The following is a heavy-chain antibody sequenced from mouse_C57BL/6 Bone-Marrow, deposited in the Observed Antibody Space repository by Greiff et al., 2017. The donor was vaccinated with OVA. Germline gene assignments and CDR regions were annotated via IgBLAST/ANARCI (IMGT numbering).Heavy chain of an antibody. J-gene: IGHJ2*01. Sequence: QVQLQQSGAELVRPGASVTLSCKASGYTFTDYEMHWVKQTPVHGLEWIGAIDPATGGTAYNQKFKGKAILTADKSSSTAYMELRSLTSEDSAVYYGTLITTVVARGDYWGQGTTLPVSS. CDR3: TLITTVVARGDY. CDR2: IDPATGGT. CDR1: GYTFTDYE. D-gene: IGHD1-1*01. V-gene: IGHV1-15*01.